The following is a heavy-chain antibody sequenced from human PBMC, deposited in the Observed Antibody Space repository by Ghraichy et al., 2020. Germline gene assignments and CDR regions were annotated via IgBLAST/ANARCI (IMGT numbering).Heavy chain of an antibody. Sequence: GGSLRLSCAASGFTFSSYAMHWVRQAPGKGLEWVAVISYDGSNKYYADSVKGRFTISRDNSKNTLYLQMNSLRAEDTAVYYCARAQPRMDRGYFDYWGQGTLVTVSS. D-gene: IGHD2-8*01. V-gene: IGHV3-30*04. CDR1: GFTFSSYA. CDR3: ARAQPRMDRGYFDY. CDR2: ISYDGSNK. J-gene: IGHJ4*02.